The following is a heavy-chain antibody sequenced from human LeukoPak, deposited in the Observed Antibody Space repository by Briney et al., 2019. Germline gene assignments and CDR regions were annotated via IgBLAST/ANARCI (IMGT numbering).Heavy chain of an antibody. D-gene: IGHD5-12*01. CDR1: GFTFSTYE. J-gene: IGHJ4*02. CDR3: AREGAPSGYDYHY. V-gene: IGHV3-48*03. Sequence: PGGSLRLSCAASGFTFSTYEMNWVRQAPGKGLEWVSYITDSGRTIYYADSVKGRFTISRDNAKNSLYLQMNSLRAEDTAVYYCAREGAPSGYDYHYWGQGTLVTVSS. CDR2: ITDSGRTI.